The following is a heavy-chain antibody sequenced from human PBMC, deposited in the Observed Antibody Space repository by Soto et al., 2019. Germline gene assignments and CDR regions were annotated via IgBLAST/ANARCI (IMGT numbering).Heavy chain of an antibody. Sequence: SETLPSPALSLVTPSAVEVSTGAGSGSPPGKGLEWIGSIYYNGRTDYNPSLKSRVTISVDTSETQFSLKLSSVTAADTAVYYCARDRGSGSNNNWFDPWSQGTLVTVSS. V-gene: IGHV4-61*01. CDR3: ARDRGSGSNNNWFDP. D-gene: IGHD3-10*01. J-gene: IGHJ5*02. CDR1: VTPSAVEVST. CDR2: IYYNGRT.